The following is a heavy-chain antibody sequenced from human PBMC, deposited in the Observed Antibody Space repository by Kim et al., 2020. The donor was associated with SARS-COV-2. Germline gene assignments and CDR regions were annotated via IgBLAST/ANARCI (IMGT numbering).Heavy chain of an antibody. CDR1: GYTFTSYA. CDR3: ARDESPLAVAGLYGMDV. CDR2: INTNTGNP. J-gene: IGHJ6*02. Sequence: ASVKVSCKASGYTFTSYAMNWVRQAPGQGLEWMGWINTNTGNPTYAQGFTGRFVFSLDTSVSTAYLQISSLKAEDTAVYYCARDESPLAVAGLYGMDVWGQGTTVTVSS. V-gene: IGHV7-4-1*02. D-gene: IGHD6-19*01.